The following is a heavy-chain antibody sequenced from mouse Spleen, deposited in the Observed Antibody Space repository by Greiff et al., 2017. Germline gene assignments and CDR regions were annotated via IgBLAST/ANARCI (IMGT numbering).Heavy chain of an antibody. D-gene: IGHD2-10*01. CDR2: ISDGGSYT. J-gene: IGHJ2*01. Sequence: EVKLVESGGGLVKPGGSLKLSCAASGFTFSDYYMYWVRQTPEKRLEWVATISDGGSYTYYPDSVKGRFTISRDNAKNNLYLQMSSLKSEDTAMYYCAREAAYYGNYDYFDYWGQGTTLTVSS. V-gene: IGHV5-4*02. CDR1: GFTFSDYY. CDR3: AREAAYYGNYDYFDY.